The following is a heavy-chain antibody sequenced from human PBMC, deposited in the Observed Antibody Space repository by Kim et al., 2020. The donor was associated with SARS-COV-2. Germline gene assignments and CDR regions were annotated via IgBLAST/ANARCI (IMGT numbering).Heavy chain of an antibody. D-gene: IGHD5-12*01. CDR2: ISYDGSNK. J-gene: IGHJ4*02. CDR1: GFTFSSYA. V-gene: IGHV3-30*04. CDR3: AVYSGWGY. Sequence: GGSLRLSCAASGFTFSSYAMHWVRQAPGKGLEWVAVISYDGSNKYYADSVKGRFTISRDNSKNTLYLQMNSLRAEDTAVYYCAVYSGWGYWGQGTLVTVSS.